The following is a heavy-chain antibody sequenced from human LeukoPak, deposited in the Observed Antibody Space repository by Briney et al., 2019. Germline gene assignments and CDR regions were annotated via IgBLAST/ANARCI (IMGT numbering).Heavy chain of an antibody. Sequence: PSETLSLTCAVDGGSFGAYYWSWIRQPPGKGLEWIGEINHSGSTNYNPSLKSRVTISVDTSKNQFSLKLSSVTAADTAVYYCARAPPVVVPAASFYYYYMDVWGKGTTVTVSS. J-gene: IGHJ6*03. CDR1: GGSFGAYY. V-gene: IGHV4-34*01. CDR3: ARAPPVVVPAASFYYYYMDV. CDR2: INHSGST. D-gene: IGHD2-2*01.